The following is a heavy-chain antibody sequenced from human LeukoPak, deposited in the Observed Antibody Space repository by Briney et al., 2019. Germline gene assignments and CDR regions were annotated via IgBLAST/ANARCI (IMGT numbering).Heavy chain of an antibody. D-gene: IGHD2-2*01. CDR3: ARDVDIVVVPAASRYYGMDV. J-gene: IGHJ6*02. CDR2: IWYDGSNK. CDR1: GFTFSSYG. Sequence: GGSLRLSCAASGFTFSSYGMHWVRQAPGKGLEWVAVIWYDGSNKYYADSVKGRFTISRDNSKNTLYLQMNSLRAEDTAVYYCARDVDIVVVPAASRYYGMDVWGQGTTVTVSS. V-gene: IGHV3-33*01.